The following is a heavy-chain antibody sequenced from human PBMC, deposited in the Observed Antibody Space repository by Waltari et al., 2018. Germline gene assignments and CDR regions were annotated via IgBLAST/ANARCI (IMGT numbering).Heavy chain of an antibody. CDR3: ARRGDSSSSVWFDP. CDR2: IYPGDSDT. CDR1: GYSLPSSW. V-gene: IGHV5-51*03. D-gene: IGHD6-6*01. J-gene: IGHJ5*02. Sequence: EVQLVQSGAEGKQPGGSLTISCKGSGYSLPSSWTARLRQRPGKGREWVGIIYPGDSDTRYSPSFQGQVTISADKSISTAYLQWSSLKASDTAMYYCARRGDSSSSVWFDPWGQGTLVTVSS.